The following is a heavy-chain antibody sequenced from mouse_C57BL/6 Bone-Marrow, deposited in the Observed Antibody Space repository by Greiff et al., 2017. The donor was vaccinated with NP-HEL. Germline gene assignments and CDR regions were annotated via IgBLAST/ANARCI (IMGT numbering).Heavy chain of an antibody. CDR2: IDPSDSYT. CDR3: ARGLLPDY. V-gene: IGHV1-50*01. J-gene: IGHJ2*01. CDR1: GYTFTSYW. Sequence: VQLQQPGAELVKPGASVKLSCKASGYTFTSYWMQWVKQRPGQGLEWIGEIDPSDSYTNYNQKFKGKATLTVDTSSSTAYMQLSSLTSEDSAVYYCARGLLPDYWGQGTLSQSPQ. D-gene: IGHD2-3*01.